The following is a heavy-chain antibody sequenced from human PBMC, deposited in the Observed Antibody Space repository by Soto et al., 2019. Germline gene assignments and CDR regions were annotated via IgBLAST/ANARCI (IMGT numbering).Heavy chain of an antibody. Sequence: SGGSLRLSCAASGVTFSSYWMHWVRQAPGKGLVWVSRINSDGSSTSYADSVKGRFTISRDNAKNTLYLQMNSLRAEDTAVYYCARELSYYSIAAAGHYYYYGMDVWGQGTTVTVSS. CDR1: GVTFSSYW. D-gene: IGHD6-13*01. CDR2: INSDGSST. J-gene: IGHJ6*02. CDR3: ARELSYYSIAAAGHYYYYGMDV. V-gene: IGHV3-74*01.